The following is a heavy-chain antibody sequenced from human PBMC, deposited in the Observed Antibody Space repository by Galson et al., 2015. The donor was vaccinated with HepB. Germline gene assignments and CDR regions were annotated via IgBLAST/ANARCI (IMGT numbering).Heavy chain of an antibody. V-gene: IGHV3-23*01. Sequence: SLRLSCAASGFTFSSYAMTWVRQTPGKGLEWLSGISGSGDSTYYAESVKGRFTISRDNTKSTLYLQMNSLRAEDTAIYYCAKEAQISTAVSDAFDIWGQGTMVTVSS. D-gene: IGHD6-13*01. CDR3: AKEAQISTAVSDAFDI. CDR1: GFTFSSYA. CDR2: ISGSGDST. J-gene: IGHJ3*02.